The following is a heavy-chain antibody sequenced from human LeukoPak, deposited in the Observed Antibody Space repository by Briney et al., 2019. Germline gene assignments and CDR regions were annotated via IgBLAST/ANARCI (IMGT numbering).Heavy chain of an antibody. CDR3: ARDNPPDY. CDR1: GFTFSSYS. CDR2: INSGGSGT. J-gene: IGHJ4*02. Sequence: GGSLRLSCAASGFTFSSYSMNWVRQAPGKGLMWVSRINSGGSGTSYADSVEGRFTISRDNAKNSLYLQLNSLRAEDTALYYCARDNPPDYWGQGTLVTVSS. V-gene: IGHV3-74*01.